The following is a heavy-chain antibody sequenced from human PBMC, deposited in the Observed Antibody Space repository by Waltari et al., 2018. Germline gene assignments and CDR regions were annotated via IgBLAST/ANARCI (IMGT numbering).Heavy chain of an antibody. CDR1: VGSISNDSFY. D-gene: IGHD3-16*02. CDR2: IYHTGST. V-gene: IGHV4-39*01. CDR3: ARATRIMITFGGVIAFDP. J-gene: IGHJ5*02. Sequence: QLQLQESGPGLVKPSETLPPTFTVSVGSISNDSFYLGWIRQPPGKGLVWIGIIYHTGSTYYNPSLKSRVTVSQDTPKNQFSLKLSSVTAADTALYYCARATRIMITFGGVIAFDPWGQGTLVTVSS.